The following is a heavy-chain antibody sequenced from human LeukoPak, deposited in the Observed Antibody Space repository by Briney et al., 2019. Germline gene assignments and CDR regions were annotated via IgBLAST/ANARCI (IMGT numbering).Heavy chain of an antibody. V-gene: IGHV3-21*01. J-gene: IGHJ5*02. CDR2: ISSSSIYI. Sequence: GGSLRLSCAASGFTFSSYSMNWVRQAPGKGLEWVSSISSSSIYIYYADSVKGRFTISRDNAKNSLYLQMNRLRAEDTAVYYCARDYRADTIFGVAGNWFAPWGQGTLVTVSS. CDR1: GFTFSSYS. CDR3: ARDYRADTIFGVAGNWFAP. D-gene: IGHD3-3*01.